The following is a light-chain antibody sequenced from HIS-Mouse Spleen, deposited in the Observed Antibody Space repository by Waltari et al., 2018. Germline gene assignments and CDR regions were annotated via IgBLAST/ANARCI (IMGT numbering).Light chain of an antibody. Sequence: SYELTQPPSVSVSPGQTARITCPGDALPKAYAYWYQQKPGQAPVLVIYKDSERPSGIPERFSGSSSGTTVTLTISGVQAEDEADYYCQSADSSGTYVFGTGTKVTVL. J-gene: IGLJ1*01. CDR2: KDS. CDR3: QSADSSGTYV. V-gene: IGLV3-25*03. CDR1: ALPKAY.